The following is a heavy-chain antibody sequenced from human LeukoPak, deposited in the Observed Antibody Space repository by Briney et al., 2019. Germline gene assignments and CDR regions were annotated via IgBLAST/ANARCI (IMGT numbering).Heavy chain of an antibody. CDR1: GGSISSGGYS. J-gene: IGHJ3*02. V-gene: IGHV4-30-2*01. Sequence: PSETLSLTCAVSGGSISSGGYSWSWIRQPPGKGLEWIGYIYHSGSTYYNPSLKSRVTISVDRSKNQFSLKLSSVTAADTAVYYCASSSGYYGNAFDIWGQGTMVTVSS. CDR2: IYHSGST. D-gene: IGHD3-22*01. CDR3: ASSSGYYGNAFDI.